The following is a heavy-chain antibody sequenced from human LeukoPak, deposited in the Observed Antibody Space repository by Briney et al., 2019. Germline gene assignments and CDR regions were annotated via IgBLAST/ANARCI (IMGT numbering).Heavy chain of an antibody. D-gene: IGHD4-17*01. Sequence: PGGSLRLSCAASGFTFNNYAMNWVRQAPGKGLEWVSSISGGGETTYYADSAKGRFTISRDNSQNTLYLQMNSLRAEDTAVYYCAXDYXDYVGYFFFDYWGQGTLVTVSS. V-gene: IGHV3-23*01. J-gene: IGHJ4*02. CDR1: GFTFNNYA. CDR3: AXDYXDYVGYFFFDY. CDR2: ISGGGETT.